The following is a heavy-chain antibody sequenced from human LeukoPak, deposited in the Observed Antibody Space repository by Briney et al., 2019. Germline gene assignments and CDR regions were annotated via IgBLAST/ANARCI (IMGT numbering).Heavy chain of an antibody. CDR1: GFTFSSYE. Sequence: GGSLRLSCAASGFTFSSYEMNWVRQAPGKGLEWASYISSSGSTIYYADSVKGRFTISRDNAKNSLYLQMNSLRAEDTAVYYCARVKAAAVQVFDYWGQGTLVTVSS. CDR2: ISSSGSTI. CDR3: ARVKAAAVQVFDY. J-gene: IGHJ4*02. D-gene: IGHD6-13*01. V-gene: IGHV3-48*03.